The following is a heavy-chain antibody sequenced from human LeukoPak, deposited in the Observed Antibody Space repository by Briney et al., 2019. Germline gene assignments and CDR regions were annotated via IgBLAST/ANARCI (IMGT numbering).Heavy chain of an antibody. CDR1: GGSITQTNY. CDR3: ARVGGGFGAY. V-gene: IGHV4/OR15-8*03. D-gene: IGHD3-10*01. J-gene: IGHJ4*02. CDR2: INHRVST. Sequence: SESLSLTCDVSGGSITQTNYGTCVRQPPGKGLEWIGEINHRVSTTYNPSLKSRVPISVHTHKNQLALKLSSVTTAHTAVYYCARVGGGFGAYWGQGTLVTVSS.